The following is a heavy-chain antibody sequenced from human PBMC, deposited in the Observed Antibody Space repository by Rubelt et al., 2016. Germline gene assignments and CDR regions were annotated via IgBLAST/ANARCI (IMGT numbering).Heavy chain of an antibody. V-gene: IGHV3-30*01. Sequence: YYADSVKGRFTISRDNSKNTLYLQMNSLRAEDTAVYYCARDYVIGSQNPGGRGHFDYWGQGTLVTVSS. D-gene: IGHD3-9*01. J-gene: IGHJ4*02. CDR3: ARDYVIGSQNPGGRGHFDY.